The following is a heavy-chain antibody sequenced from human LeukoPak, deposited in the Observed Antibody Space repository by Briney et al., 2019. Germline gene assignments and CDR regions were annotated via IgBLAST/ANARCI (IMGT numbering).Heavy chain of an antibody. D-gene: IGHD6-13*01. CDR3: ASSKSSSWYPFYLDY. CDR2: IYPGDSDT. J-gene: IGHJ4*02. CDR1: GYSFTSYW. Sequence: GESLKISCKGSGYSFTSYWIGWVRQMPGKGLEWTGIIYPGDSDTRYSPSFQGQVTISADKSFSTAYLQWSSLKASDTAIYYCASSKSSSWYPFYLDYWGQGTLVTVSS. V-gene: IGHV5-51*01.